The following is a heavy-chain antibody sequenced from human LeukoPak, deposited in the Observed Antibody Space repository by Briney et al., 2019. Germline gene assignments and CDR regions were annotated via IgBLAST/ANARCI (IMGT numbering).Heavy chain of an antibody. CDR1: GGTFSSYA. J-gene: IGHJ4*02. CDR2: IIPIFGTA. D-gene: IGHD3-22*01. V-gene: IGHV1-69*05. Sequence: ASVKVSCKASGGTFSSYAISWVRQAPGQGLEWMGRIIPIFGTANYAQKFQGRVTITTDESTSTAYMELSSLRSEDTAVYHCARDEPNYYDSSGYPDQYDYWGQGTLVTVSS. CDR3: ARDEPNYYDSSGYPDQYDY.